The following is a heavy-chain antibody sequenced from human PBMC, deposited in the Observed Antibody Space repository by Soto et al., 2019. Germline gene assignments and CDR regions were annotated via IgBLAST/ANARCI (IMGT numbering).Heavy chain of an antibody. J-gene: IGHJ4*02. CDR1: GGSISSSSYY. D-gene: IGHD3-3*01. CDR2: IYYSGST. CDR3: ARQNYYDFWSGYHFDY. Sequence: SETLSLTCTVSGGSISSSSYYWGWIRQSPGKGLEWVGSIYYSGSTYYNPSLKSRVTISVDTSKNQFSLKLSSVTAADTAVYYCARQNYYDFWSGYHFDYWGQGTLVTVSS. V-gene: IGHV4-39*01.